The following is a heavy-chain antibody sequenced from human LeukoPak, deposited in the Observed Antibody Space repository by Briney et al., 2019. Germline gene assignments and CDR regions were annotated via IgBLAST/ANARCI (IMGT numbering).Heavy chain of an antibody. D-gene: IGHD3-22*01. V-gene: IGHV3-21*01. CDR1: GFTFSSYS. CDR3: ARVGGYHNSVDAFDI. J-gene: IGHJ3*02. Sequence: GGSLRLSCAASGFTFSSYSMNWVRQAPGKGLEWVSSSSSSSNYIYYADSVKGRFTVSRDNAKNSLYLQMNSLRAEDTAVYYCARVGGYHNSVDAFDIWGQGTMVTVSS. CDR2: SSSSSNYI.